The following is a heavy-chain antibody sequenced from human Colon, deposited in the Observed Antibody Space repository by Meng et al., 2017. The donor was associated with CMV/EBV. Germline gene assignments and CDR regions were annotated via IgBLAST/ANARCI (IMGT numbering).Heavy chain of an antibody. CDR2: IRHDGSNE. V-gene: IGHV3-30*02. J-gene: IGHJ4*02. D-gene: IGHD2-21*01. CDR3: ARDKGVRTFDT. CDR1: GIPFSSSG. Sequence: QVQLVESGGGVVQPGESLILVCAASGIPFSSSGMHWVRQAPGKGLEWVALIRHDGSNEYYAESVRGRFTISRDNSKNTVYLQMNSLRSEDTAVYYCARDKGVRTFDTWGQGILVTVSS.